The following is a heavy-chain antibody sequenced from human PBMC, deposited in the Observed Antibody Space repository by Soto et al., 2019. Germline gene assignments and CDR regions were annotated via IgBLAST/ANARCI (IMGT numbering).Heavy chain of an antibody. Sequence: PSETLSLTCTVSGGSISNFYWSWIRQPPGKGLEWIGYISYSGNTNYNPSLRSRVSISVDTSKNQLSLNLTSVTAADTAAYYCARAPMVLSRSYFDSWGQGNPV. J-gene: IGHJ4*02. CDR2: ISYSGNT. D-gene: IGHD2-8*01. V-gene: IGHV4-59*01. CDR3: ARAPMVLSRSYFDS. CDR1: GGSISNFY.